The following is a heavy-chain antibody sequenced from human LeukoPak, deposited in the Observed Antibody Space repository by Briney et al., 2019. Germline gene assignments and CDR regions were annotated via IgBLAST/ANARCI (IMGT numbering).Heavy chain of an antibody. D-gene: IGHD1-26*01. Sequence: GGSLRLSCAASGFTFSSYSMNWVRQAPGKGLEGVSFMSSSSSTIYYADSVKGRFTISRDNAKNSLYLQMNSLSAEDTAVYYCARDRGGSYSAIDYWGQGTLVTVSS. CDR2: MSSSSSTI. J-gene: IGHJ4*02. V-gene: IGHV3-48*04. CDR3: ARDRGGSYSAIDY. CDR1: GFTFSSYS.